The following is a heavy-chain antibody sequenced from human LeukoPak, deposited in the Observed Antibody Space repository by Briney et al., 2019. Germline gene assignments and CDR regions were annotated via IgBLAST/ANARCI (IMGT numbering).Heavy chain of an antibody. CDR1: GYTFTSYY. J-gene: IGHJ4*02. Sequence: ASVKVSCKASGYTFTSYYMHWVRQAPGQGLEWMGIINPSGGSTSYAQMFQGRVTITRNTSISTAYMELSSLRSEDTAVYYCARVERYVSVEPPFDYWGQGTLVTVSS. D-gene: IGHD3-9*01. V-gene: IGHV1-46*01. CDR2: INPSGGST. CDR3: ARVERYVSVEPPFDY.